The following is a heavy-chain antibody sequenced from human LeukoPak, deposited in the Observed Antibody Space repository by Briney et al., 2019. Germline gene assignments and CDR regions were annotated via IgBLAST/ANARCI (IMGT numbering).Heavy chain of an antibody. D-gene: IGHD2-2*01. CDR2: INHSGST. CDR1: GGSFSGYY. CDR3: ARGHCSSTSCLIDC. J-gene: IGHJ4*02. V-gene: IGHV4-34*01. Sequence: SETLSLTCAVYGGSFSGYYWSWIRQPPGKGLEWIGEINHSGSTNYNPSLKSRVTISVDTSKNQFSLKLSSVTAADTAVYYCARGHCSSTSCLIDCWGQGTLVTVSS.